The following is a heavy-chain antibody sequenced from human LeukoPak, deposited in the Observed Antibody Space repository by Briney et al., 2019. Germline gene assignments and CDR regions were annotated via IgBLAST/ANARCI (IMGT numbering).Heavy chain of an antibody. CDR2: IRRKVYGGTT. D-gene: IGHD5-12*01. CDR1: GFTFGYYT. Sequence: PGGSLRLSCTASGFTFGYYTMSWVRQAPGKGLEWLGFIRRKVYGGTTEYAASVKGRFTISRDDSKSIAYLEMNSLKTEDTGVYYCTREDSGYDYDAFDIWGQGTMVTVSS. J-gene: IGHJ3*02. CDR3: TREDSGYDYDAFDI. V-gene: IGHV3-49*04.